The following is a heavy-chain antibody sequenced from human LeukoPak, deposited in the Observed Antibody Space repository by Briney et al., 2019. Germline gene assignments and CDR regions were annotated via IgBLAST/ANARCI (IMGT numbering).Heavy chain of an antibody. V-gene: IGHV3-21*01. CDR1: GFTFSSYS. CDR2: ISSTSRYI. D-gene: IGHD5-18*01. CDR3: ARELHRLDTAMGDNHFGY. Sequence: PGGSLRLSCVASGFTFSSYSMNWVRQAPGKGLEWVSCISSTSRYIYYADSVKGRFTISRDNAKNSLYLQMNSLRAEDTAVYYCARELHRLDTAMGDNHFGYWGQGTLVTVSS. J-gene: IGHJ4*02.